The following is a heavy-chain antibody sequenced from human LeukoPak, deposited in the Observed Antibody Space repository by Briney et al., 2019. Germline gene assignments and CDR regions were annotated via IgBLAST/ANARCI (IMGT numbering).Heavy chain of an antibody. CDR1: GGSISGYY. J-gene: IGHJ4*02. V-gene: IGHV4-59*08. CDR3: ARQTGYGLVSFDF. CDR2: IYYSGST. Sequence: PSETLSLTCTVSGGSISGYYWNWIRQPPGKGLEWIGYIYYSGSTNYNPSLKSRVTISLDTSKNQFSLKLSSVTAADTAMYYCARQTGYGLVSFDFWGQGTLVTVSS. D-gene: IGHD3-10*01.